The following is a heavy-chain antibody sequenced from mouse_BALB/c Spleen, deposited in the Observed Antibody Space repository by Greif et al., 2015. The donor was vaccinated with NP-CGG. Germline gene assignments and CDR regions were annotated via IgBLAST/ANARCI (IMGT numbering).Heavy chain of an antibody. D-gene: IGHD3-2*01. CDR2: IWAGGST. J-gene: IGHJ3*01. CDR1: GFSLTSYG. CDR3: ARDAPTARATPFAY. V-gene: IGHV2-9*02. Sequence: VKLEESGPGLVAPSQSLSITCTVSGFSLTSYGVHWVRQPPGKGLEWLGVIWAGGSTNYNSALMSRLSISKDNSKSQVFLKMNSLQPDDTAMYYCARDAPTARATPFAYWGQGTLVTVSA.